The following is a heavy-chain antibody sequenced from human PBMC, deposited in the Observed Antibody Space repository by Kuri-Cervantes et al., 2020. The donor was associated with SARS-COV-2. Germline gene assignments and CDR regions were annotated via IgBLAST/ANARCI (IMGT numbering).Heavy chain of an antibody. CDR2: IYYTGST. CDR3: ARLGGYRSGYNWFDP. D-gene: IGHD5-18*01. J-gene: IGHJ5*02. Sequence: SETLSLTCAASGFTFSSYAMSWIRQPPGKGLEWIGYIYYTGSTYYNPSLKSRVTISVDTSKNQFSLKLSSVTAADTAVYYCARLGGYRSGYNWFDPWGQGTLVTVSS. CDR1: GFTFSSYA. V-gene: IGHV4-59*12.